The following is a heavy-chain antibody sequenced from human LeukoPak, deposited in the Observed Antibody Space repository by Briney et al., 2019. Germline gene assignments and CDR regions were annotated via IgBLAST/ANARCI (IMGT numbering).Heavy chain of an antibody. V-gene: IGHV3-23*01. CDR2: VSESGGST. Sequence: GGSLRLSCVASGFTFSTYAMGWVRQVPGKGLEWVSSVSESGGSTYYADSVKGRFTISRDNSKDTLYLQMNSLRAEDTAVYYCAKSRPLEWLFNYWGQGTLVTVSS. CDR1: GFTFSTYA. D-gene: IGHD3-3*01. CDR3: AKSRPLEWLFNY. J-gene: IGHJ4*02.